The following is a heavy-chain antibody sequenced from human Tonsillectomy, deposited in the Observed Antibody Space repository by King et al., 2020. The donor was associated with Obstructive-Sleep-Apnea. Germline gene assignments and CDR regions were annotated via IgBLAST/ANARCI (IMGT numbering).Heavy chain of an antibody. Sequence: QLQESGPGLVKPSQTLSLTCTASGGSISSGDYSWSWIRQPPGKGLEWIGYISYSGSTHYNPSLKIRVTISVDTSKNQFSLTLSSVTAADTALYYCARKDYYGSGSYYRDYWGQGTLVTVSS. CDR2: ISYSGST. CDR1: GGSISSGDYS. CDR3: ARKDYYGSGSYYRDY. J-gene: IGHJ4*02. D-gene: IGHD3-10*01. V-gene: IGHV4-30-4*01.